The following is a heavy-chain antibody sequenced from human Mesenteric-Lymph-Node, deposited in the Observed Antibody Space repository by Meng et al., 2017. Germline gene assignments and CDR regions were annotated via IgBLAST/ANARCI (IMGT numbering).Heavy chain of an antibody. Sequence: ASVKVSCKASGYTFSSFVITWVRQAPGQGLEWMAWINAYNGNTNYAHKFQGRVTMTTDTTTSTTYMELRSLTSDDTAVYYCARYEGVWWLLDYWGQGTLVTVSS. J-gene: IGHJ4*02. D-gene: IGHD5-12*01. CDR1: GYTFSSFV. CDR3: ARYEGVWWLLDY. CDR2: INAYNGNT. V-gene: IGHV1-18*01.